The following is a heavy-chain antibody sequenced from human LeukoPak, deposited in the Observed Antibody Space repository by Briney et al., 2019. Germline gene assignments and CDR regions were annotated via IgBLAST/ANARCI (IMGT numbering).Heavy chain of an antibody. CDR3: AKDVVGQQWPENC. CDR2: IKQDGSAK. Sequence: GGSLRLSCAASGFTLSSYWMTWVRQAPGKGLEWVANIKQDGSAKHYADSVKGRFTISRDNAKNSLYLQMNSLRPEDTAVYYCAKDVVGQQWPENCWGQGTLVTVSS. J-gene: IGHJ4*02. V-gene: IGHV3-7*01. D-gene: IGHD6-19*01. CDR1: GFTLSSYW.